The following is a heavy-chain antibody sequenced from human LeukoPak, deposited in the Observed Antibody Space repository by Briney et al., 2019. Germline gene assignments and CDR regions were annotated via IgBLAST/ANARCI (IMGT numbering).Heavy chain of an antibody. D-gene: IGHD2-15*01. CDR1: GGPFSGYY. J-gene: IGHJ6*02. CDR3: ARGRSNYYYYGMDV. V-gene: IGHV4-34*01. Sequence: SETLSLTCAVYGGPFSGYYWRWIRQPPGKRLEWIGEFNYSGGTTYNPSLKSRVTISVDTSKNQFYLRLNSVTAADTAVYYCARGRSNYYYYGMDVWGQGTTVTVSS. CDR2: FNYSGGT.